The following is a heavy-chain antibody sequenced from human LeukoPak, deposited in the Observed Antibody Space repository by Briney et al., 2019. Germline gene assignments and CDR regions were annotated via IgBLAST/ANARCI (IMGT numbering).Heavy chain of an antibody. CDR1: GYTFTNYA. J-gene: IGHJ4*02. CDR3: AREGSFRGRFFDY. Sequence: GASVKVSCKASGYTFTNYAIHRVRQAPRQRLECMGWINAGNGNTEYSQKFQGRVTITRDTSATTAYMELSSLISEDTAVYYCAREGSFRGRFFDYWGQGTLVTVSS. V-gene: IGHV1-3*01. CDR2: INAGNGNT. D-gene: IGHD3-10*01.